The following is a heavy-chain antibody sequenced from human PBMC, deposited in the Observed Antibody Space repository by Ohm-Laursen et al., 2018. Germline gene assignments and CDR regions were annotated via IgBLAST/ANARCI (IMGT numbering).Heavy chain of an antibody. J-gene: IGHJ6*02. CDR2: IGFSSSYI. D-gene: IGHD3-22*01. CDR3: ARDSSGSFYYYYGMDV. Sequence: SLRLSCTASGFTFSNAWMNWVRQAPGKGLEWVSSIGFSSSYIYYADSVKGRFTISRDNAKNSLYLQMNSLRAEDTAVYYCARDSSGSFYYYYGMDVWGQGTTVTVSS. V-gene: IGHV3-21*01. CDR1: GFTFSNAW.